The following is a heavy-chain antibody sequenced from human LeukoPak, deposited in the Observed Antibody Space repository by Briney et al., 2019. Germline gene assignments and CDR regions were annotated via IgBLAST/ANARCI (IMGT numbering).Heavy chain of an antibody. Sequence: GGSLRLSCAASGFTFSDYNMNWVRQAPGKGLEWVSYITNSGSTIHDADSVKGRFTIAKDNAKKSLYLQMNSLRAEDTAVYYCARSIGLSSGGVDVWGQGTTVTVSS. CDR1: GFTFSDYN. CDR2: ITNSGSTI. V-gene: IGHV3-11*01. J-gene: IGHJ6*02. D-gene: IGHD6-19*01. CDR3: ARSIGLSSGGVDV.